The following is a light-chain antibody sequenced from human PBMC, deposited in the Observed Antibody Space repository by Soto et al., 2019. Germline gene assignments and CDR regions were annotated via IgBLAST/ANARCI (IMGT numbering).Light chain of an antibody. CDR2: EGS. Sequence: QSVLTQPASVSGSPGQSITISCTGTSSDVGSYNLVSWYQQHPGKAPKLMIYEGSKRPSGVSNRFSGSKSGNTASLTISGLQAEDEADYYCCSYAGSSFVVFGVGTKLTVL. V-gene: IGLV2-23*01. J-gene: IGLJ2*01. CDR1: SSDVGSYNL. CDR3: CSYAGSSFVV.